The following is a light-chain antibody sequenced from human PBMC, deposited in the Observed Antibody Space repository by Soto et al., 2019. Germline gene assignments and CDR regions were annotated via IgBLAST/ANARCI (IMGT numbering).Light chain of an antibody. Sequence: QSALTQPASVSGSPGQSITISRTGSSSDVGGHNQVSWYQQHPGKAPKLIIYEVGNRPSGVSNRFSGSKSGNTASLTISGFQAEDEADYYCNSYTSSSTHVFGTGTKLTVL. CDR1: SSDVGGHNQ. V-gene: IGLV2-14*01. J-gene: IGLJ1*01. CDR2: EVG. CDR3: NSYTSSSTHV.